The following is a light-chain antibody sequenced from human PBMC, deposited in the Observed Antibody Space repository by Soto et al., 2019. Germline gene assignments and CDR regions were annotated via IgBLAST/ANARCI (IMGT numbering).Light chain of an antibody. CDR1: QSISSS. V-gene: IGKV1-39*01. J-gene: IGKJ1*01. CDR3: QPNYSTPRT. CDR2: AAS. Sequence: DIQMTQSPSSLSASVGDRVTITCRASQSISSSLIWYQQKPGKAPKFLIYAASSLQSGVPSRFSASGSGTDFTLTISSLQPEDFPTYYCQPNYSTPRTLAQGTKVDIK.